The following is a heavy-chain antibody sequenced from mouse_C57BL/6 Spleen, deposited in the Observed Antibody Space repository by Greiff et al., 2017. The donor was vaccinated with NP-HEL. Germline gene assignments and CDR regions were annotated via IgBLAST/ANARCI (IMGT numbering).Heavy chain of an antibody. J-gene: IGHJ1*03. V-gene: IGHV5-12*01. CDR1: GFTFSDYY. CDR3: ARPYDYDWYFDV. D-gene: IGHD2-4*01. Sequence: EVMLVESGGGLVQPGGSLKLSCAASGFTFSDYYMYWVRQTPEKRLEWVAYISNGGGSTYYPDTVKGRFTISRDNAKNTLYLQMSRLKSEDTAMYYCARPYDYDWYFDVWGTGTTVTVSS. CDR2: ISNGGGST.